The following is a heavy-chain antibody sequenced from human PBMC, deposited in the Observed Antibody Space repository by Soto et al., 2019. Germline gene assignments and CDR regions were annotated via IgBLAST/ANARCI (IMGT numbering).Heavy chain of an antibody. J-gene: IGHJ4*02. CDR3: ARDDY. Sequence: GGSLRLSCAASGFTFITYGMHWVRQAPGKGLEWVAFIWSDGSNKYYADSVKGRFTISRDNSKNTLYLQMNNLRAEDTAVYYCARDDYWGQGTLVTVSS. CDR1: GFTFITYG. CDR2: IWSDGSNK. V-gene: IGHV3-33*01.